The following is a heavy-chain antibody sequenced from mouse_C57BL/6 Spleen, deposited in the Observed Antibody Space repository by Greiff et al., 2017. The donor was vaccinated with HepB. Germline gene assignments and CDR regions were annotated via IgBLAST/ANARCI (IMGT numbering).Heavy chain of an antibody. CDR3: TNYYDSRWFAY. D-gene: IGHD2-4*01. V-gene: IGHV1-64*01. J-gene: IGHJ3*01. CDR1: GYTFTSYW. CDR2: IHPNSGST. Sequence: VQLQQPGAELVKPGASVKLSCKASGYTFTSYWMHWVKQRPGQGLEWIGMIHPNSGSTNYNEKFKSKATLTVDKSSSTAYMQLSSLTSEDSAVYCVTNYYDSRWFAYWGQGTLVTVSA.